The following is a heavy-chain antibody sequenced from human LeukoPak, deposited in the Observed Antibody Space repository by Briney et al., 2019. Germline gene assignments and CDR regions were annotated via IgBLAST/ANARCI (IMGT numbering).Heavy chain of an antibody. D-gene: IGHD6-19*01. CDR1: GYTFTSFG. J-gene: IGHJ4*02. CDR3: ARDRAGSAWYTTFDY. Sequence: ASLKVSFKASGYTFTSFGISWVRQAPGQGLEWMGWISTYNGNTNYAQKLQGRVTMTTDTSASRVYMDLRSLRSDDTAVYYCARDRAGSAWYTTFDYWGQGTLVTVSS. V-gene: IGHV1-18*01. CDR2: ISTYNGNT.